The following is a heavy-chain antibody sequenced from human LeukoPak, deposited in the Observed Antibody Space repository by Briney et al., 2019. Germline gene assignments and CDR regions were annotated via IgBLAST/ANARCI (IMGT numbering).Heavy chain of an antibody. V-gene: IGHV1-69*04. J-gene: IGHJ4*02. D-gene: IGHD6-13*01. CDR2: IIPILGIA. CDR3: ARVGQQLAGLDY. CDR1: GGTFSSYA. Sequence: GASVKVSCKASGGTFSSYAISWVRQAPGQGLEWMGRIIPILGIANYAQKFQGRVTITADKSTSTAYMELSSLRSEDTAVYYCARVGQQLAGLDYWGQGTLGTVSS.